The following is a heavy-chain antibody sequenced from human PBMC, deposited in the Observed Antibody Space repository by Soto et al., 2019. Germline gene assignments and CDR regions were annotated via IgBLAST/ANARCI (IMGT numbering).Heavy chain of an antibody. V-gene: IGHV3-7*01. CDR3: ARDQGPGGWFNLPYFIDY. CDR1: GFTFSTYW. CDR2: IKQDGTEK. J-gene: IGHJ4*02. D-gene: IGHD6-19*01. Sequence: GGSLRLSCAASGFTFSTYWMSWVRQAPGKGLEWVANIKQDGTEKYYVDSVKGRFTISRDNAKNSLYLQMNSLRAEDTAVYYCARDQGPGGWFNLPYFIDYWGQGTLVTVS.